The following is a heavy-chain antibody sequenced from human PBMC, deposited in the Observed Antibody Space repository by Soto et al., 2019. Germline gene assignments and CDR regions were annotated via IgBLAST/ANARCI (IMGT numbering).Heavy chain of an antibody. V-gene: IGHV1-18*01. J-gene: IGHJ5*02. Sequence: QVQLVQSGAEVKKPGASVKVSCKASGYTFISYGISWVRQAPGQGLEWMGRISGYNGNTNYAQKLQGRVTMTTDTSTSTAYMELRRLRSDDTDVYYCARDRGYNWNYGWFDPWGQGTLVTVSS. CDR2: ISGYNGNT. CDR3: ARDRGYNWNYGWFDP. D-gene: IGHD1-7*01. CDR1: GYTFISYG.